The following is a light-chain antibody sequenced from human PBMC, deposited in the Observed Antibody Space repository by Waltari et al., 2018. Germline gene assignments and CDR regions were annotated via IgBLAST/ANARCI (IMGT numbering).Light chain of an antibody. V-gene: IGLV2-14*01. CDR1: PSAAGVENI. CDR3: SSYSTSKTPVV. J-gene: IGLJ2*01. CDR2: EVT. Sequence: QSALTQPAFVSGSRGQTITSSCPGAPSAAGVENIVPWYQPHPGRVPKLLIYEVTNRPSDISTRFSGAKSGNTASLVISGVQAEDEADYYCSSYSTSKTPVVFGGGTKLTV.